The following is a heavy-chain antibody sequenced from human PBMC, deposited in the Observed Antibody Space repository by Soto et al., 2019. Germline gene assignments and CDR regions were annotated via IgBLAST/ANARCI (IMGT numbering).Heavy chain of an antibody. CDR3: AKDRGYSYGYDAFDM. J-gene: IGHJ3*02. Sequence: EVQLLESGGGLVQPGGSLRLSCAASRFTFSSYTMSWVRQAPGMGLEWVSGISGSGGSTYYADFVKGRFTISRDNSKNTLYLKMNSLRAEDTAVYYCAKDRGYSYGYDAFDMWGQGTMVTVSS. V-gene: IGHV3-23*01. CDR2: ISGSGGST. D-gene: IGHD5-18*01. CDR1: RFTFSSYT.